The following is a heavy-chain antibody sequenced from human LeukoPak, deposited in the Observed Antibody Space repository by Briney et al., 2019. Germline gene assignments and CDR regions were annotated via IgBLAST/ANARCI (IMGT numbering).Heavy chain of an antibody. J-gene: IGHJ4*02. CDR1: GGSISSSSYY. CDR2: IYYSGST. Sequence: SETLSLTCTVSGGSISSSSYYWGWIRQPPGKGLEWIGSIYYSGSTYYNPSLKSRVTISVDTFKNQFSLKLSSVTAADTAVYYCATGSYYNVGFDYWGQGTLVTVSS. V-gene: IGHV4-39*01. D-gene: IGHD3-10*01. CDR3: ATGSYYNVGFDY.